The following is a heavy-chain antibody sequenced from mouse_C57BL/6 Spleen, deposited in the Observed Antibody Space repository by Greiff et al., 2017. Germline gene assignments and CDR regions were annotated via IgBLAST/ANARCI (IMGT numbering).Heavy chain of an antibody. D-gene: IGHD2-3*01. Sequence: VQLQQPGAELVMPGASVKLSCKASGYTFTSYWMHWVKQRPGQGLEWIGEIDPSDSYTNYNQKFKGKSTLTVDKSSSTAYMQLSSLTSEDSAVYYCARWLLRPYYAMDYWGQGTSVTSPQ. J-gene: IGHJ4*01. CDR1: GYTFTSYW. CDR3: ARWLLRPYYAMDY. V-gene: IGHV1-69*01. CDR2: IDPSDSYT.